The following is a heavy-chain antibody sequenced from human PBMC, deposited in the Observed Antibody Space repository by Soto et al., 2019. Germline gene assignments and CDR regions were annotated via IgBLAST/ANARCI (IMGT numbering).Heavy chain of an antibody. D-gene: IGHD6-25*01. CDR2: ISAYNSNT. Sequence: ASVKVSCKASGYTFTSRCVSSVRQAPGQGLEWMGWISAYNSNTNYAQKLQGRVTMTTDTSTSTAYMELSSLRSDDTAVYYCARDQDSSDFDYWGQGTLVTVSS. CDR3: ARDQDSSDFDY. J-gene: IGHJ4*02. CDR1: GYTFTSRC. V-gene: IGHV1-18*01.